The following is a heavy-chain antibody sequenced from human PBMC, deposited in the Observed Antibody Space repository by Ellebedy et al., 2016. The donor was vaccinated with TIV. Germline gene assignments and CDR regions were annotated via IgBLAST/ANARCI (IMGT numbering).Heavy chain of an antibody. CDR2: ISGSGSST. J-gene: IGHJ6*02. CDR3: ARGGYCSGGSCYSGGYYGMDV. D-gene: IGHD2-15*01. Sequence: GGSLRLSCAASGFTFNGFSMNWVRQAPGKGLEWVAGISGSGSSTYYADSVRGRFTISRDNAKNTLYLQMNSLRAEDTAVYYCARGGYCSGGSCYSGGYYGMDVWGQGTTVTVSS. V-gene: IGHV3-21*01. CDR1: GFTFNGFS.